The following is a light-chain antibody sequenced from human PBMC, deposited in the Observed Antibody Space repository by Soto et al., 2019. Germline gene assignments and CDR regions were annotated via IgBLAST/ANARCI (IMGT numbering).Light chain of an antibody. Sequence: MTQSPLTLSLSPGETATLSCLASQGVSNYLAWYQQKPGKAPKLLIYAASTMQSGVPSRFSGSGSGTEFTLTISCLQSEDFATYYCQQYYSYPPTFGQGTKVDI. V-gene: IGKV1-8*01. J-gene: IGKJ1*01. CDR2: AAS. CDR1: QGVSNY. CDR3: QQYYSYPPT.